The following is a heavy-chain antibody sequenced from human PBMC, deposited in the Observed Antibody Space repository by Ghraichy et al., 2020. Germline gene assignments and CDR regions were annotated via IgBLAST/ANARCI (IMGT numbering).Heavy chain of an antibody. CDR3: AMGFGG. CDR2: ITSSSSNK. D-gene: IGHD3-16*01. J-gene: IGHJ4*02. Sequence: GGSLRLSCAASGFTFSSYSMHWVRQAPGKGLEWVSSITSSSSNKYYADSVKGRFTISRDNAKNSLYLQMNSLRAEDTAVYYCAMGFGGWGQGTLVTVSS. CDR1: GFTFSSYS. V-gene: IGHV3-21*01.